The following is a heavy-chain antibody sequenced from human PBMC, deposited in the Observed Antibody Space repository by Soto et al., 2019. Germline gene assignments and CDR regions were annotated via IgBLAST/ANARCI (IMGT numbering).Heavy chain of an antibody. J-gene: IGHJ4*02. CDR3: ARHDPYNWNRDFDY. CDR2: IKQDGGDK. V-gene: IGHV3-7*01. Sequence: EVQLVESGGGLVQPGGSLRISCAASGFSFNSYWMSWVRQAPGKGLEWVASIKQDGGDKYYVDSVRGRFTISRDNSKNALFLQMNSLRAEDTAVYYCARHDPYNWNRDFDYWGQGTVVTVSS. CDR1: GFSFNSYW. D-gene: IGHD1-20*01.